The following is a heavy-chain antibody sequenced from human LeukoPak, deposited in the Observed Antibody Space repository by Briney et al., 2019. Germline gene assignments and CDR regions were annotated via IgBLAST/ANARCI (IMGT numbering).Heavy chain of an antibody. V-gene: IGHV3-11*01. CDR2: ISSSGTTI. J-gene: IGHJ6*02. Sequence: PGGSLRLSCAASEFTFSDYYMSWIRQAPGKGLEWVSYISSSGTTIYYADSVKGRFTISRDNAKNSLYLQMNSLRAEDTAVYYCAKVARVATIKYGMDVWGQGITVTVSS. CDR1: EFTFSDYY. CDR3: AKVARVATIKYGMDV. D-gene: IGHD5/OR15-5a*01.